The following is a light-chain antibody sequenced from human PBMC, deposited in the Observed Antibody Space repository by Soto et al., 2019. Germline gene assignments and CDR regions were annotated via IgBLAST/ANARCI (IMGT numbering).Light chain of an antibody. CDR3: SSYAGSNNFGV. CDR2: EVS. V-gene: IGLV2-8*01. J-gene: IGLJ1*01. CDR1: SSDVGGYNY. Sequence: QSALTQPPSASGSPGQSVTISCTGTSSDVGGYNYVSRYQQHPGKAPKLMIYEVSKRPSGVPDRFSGSKSGNTASLTVSGLQAEDKADYYCSSYAGSNNFGVFGTGTKLTVL.